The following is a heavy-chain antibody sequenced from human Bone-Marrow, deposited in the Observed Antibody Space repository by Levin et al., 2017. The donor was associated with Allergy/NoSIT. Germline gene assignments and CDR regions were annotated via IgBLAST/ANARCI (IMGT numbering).Heavy chain of an antibody. Sequence: LSLTCAASGFTFSRYGMHWVRQAPGKGLEWVAVISYDGSNKYYADSVKGRFTISRDNSKNTLYLQMNSLRPEDTAVYYCAKDKDSCTSTSDTYGMDVWGQGTTVTVSS. CDR2: ISYDGSNK. V-gene: IGHV3-30*18. CDR3: AKDKDSCTSTSDTYGMDV. J-gene: IGHJ6*02. D-gene: IGHD2-2*01. CDR1: GFTFSRYG.